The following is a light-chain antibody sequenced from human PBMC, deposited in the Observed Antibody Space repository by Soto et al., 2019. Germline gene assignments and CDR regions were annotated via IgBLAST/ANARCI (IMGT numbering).Light chain of an antibody. CDR3: QQYENYWT. V-gene: IGKV1-5*01. CDR2: DAS. Sequence: EIQMTQSPSTLSATAGDRVTISCRASQSISSWLAWYQHKPGKAPKLLIYDASNLDSGVPSRFSGSGCGTEFSLTISNLQPDDCATYYCQQYENYWTFGQGTKVDI. J-gene: IGKJ1*01. CDR1: QSISSW.